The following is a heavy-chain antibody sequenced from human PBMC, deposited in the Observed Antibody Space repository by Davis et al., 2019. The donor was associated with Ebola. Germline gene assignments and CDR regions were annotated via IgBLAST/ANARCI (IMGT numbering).Heavy chain of an antibody. CDR2: IYSGGST. CDR3: AKERGEYSGYVKAFDI. Sequence: GESLKISCAASGFTVSSNYMSWVRQAPGKGLEWVSVIYSGGSTYYADSVKGRFTISRDNSKNTLYLQMNSLRAEDTAVYYCAKERGEYSGYVKAFDIWGQGTMVTVSS. V-gene: IGHV3-53*01. D-gene: IGHD5-12*01. J-gene: IGHJ3*02. CDR1: GFTVSSNY.